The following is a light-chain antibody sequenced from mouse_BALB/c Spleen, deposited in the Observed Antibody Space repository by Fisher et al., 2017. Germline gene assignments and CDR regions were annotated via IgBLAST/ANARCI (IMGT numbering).Light chain of an antibody. CDR1: SSVSY. Sequence: IVLTQTTAIMSASLGEKVTMTCSASSSVSYMHWYQQKSGTSPKLLIYSTSNLASGVPARFSGSGSGTSYSLTISRMEAEDAATYYCQQRSSYPLTFGAGTKLELK. V-gene: IGKV4-57*01. CDR3: QQRSSYPLT. CDR2: STS. J-gene: IGKJ5*01.